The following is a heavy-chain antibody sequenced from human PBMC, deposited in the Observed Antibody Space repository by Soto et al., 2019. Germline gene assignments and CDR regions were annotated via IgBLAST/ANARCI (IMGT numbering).Heavy chain of an antibody. CDR3: AIEKVGATSIHVFDI. V-gene: IGHV4-39*01. Sequence: SETLSLTCTVSGGTISSSSYYWGWLRQPPGKGLEWIGSIYYSGSTYYNQSLKSRVTISGDKSKNPLSLKLSTVTAADTAVYYCAIEKVGATSIHVFDIWGQGTMVTVS. CDR2: IYYSGST. D-gene: IGHD1-26*01. J-gene: IGHJ3*02. CDR1: GGTISSSSYY.